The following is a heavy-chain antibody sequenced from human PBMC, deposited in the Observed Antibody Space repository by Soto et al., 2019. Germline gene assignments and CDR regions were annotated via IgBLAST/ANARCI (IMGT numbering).Heavy chain of an antibody. Sequence: SQTLSLTCAISGDSVSSNSAAWNWIRQSPSRGLEWLGRTYYRSKWYNDYAVSVKSRITINPDTSKNQFSLQLNSVTPEDTAVYYCAARTPSGSSWSNDAFDIWGQGTMVTVS. CDR1: GDSVSSNSAA. CDR3: AARTPSGSSWSNDAFDI. J-gene: IGHJ3*02. CDR2: TYYRSKWYN. V-gene: IGHV6-1*01. D-gene: IGHD6-13*01.